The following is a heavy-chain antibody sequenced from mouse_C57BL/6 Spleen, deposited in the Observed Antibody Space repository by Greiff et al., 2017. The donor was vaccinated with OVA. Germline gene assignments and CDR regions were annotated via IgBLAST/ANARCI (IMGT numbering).Heavy chain of an antibody. CDR3: ARGTHY. V-gene: IGHV1-50*01. D-gene: IGHD3-3*01. CDR2: IDPSDSYT. J-gene: IGHJ2*01. CDR1: GYTFTSYW. Sequence: QVQLQQPGAELVKPGASVKLSCKASGYTFTSYWMQWVKQRPGQGLEWIGEIDPSDSYTNYNQQFKGKATLTVDTSSSTAYMQLSSLTSEDSAVYYCARGTHYWGQGTTLTVSS.